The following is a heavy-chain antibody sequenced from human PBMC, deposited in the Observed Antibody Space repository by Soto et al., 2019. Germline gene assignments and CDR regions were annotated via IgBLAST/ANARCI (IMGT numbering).Heavy chain of an antibody. D-gene: IGHD4-17*01. CDR2: IRSKANSYAT. J-gene: IGHJ5*02. CDR3: TTIDYGRGSPFDP. Sequence: GGSLRLSCAASGFTFSGSAMHWVRQASGKGLEWVGRIRSKANSYATAYAASVKGRFTISRDDSKNTAYLQMNSLKTEDTAVYYCTTIDYGRGSPFDPWGQGTLVTVSS. V-gene: IGHV3-73*01. CDR1: GFTFSGSA.